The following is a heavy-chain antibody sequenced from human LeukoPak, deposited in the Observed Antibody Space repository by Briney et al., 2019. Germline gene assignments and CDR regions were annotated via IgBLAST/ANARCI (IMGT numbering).Heavy chain of an antibody. V-gene: IGHV1-69*05. CDR1: GGTFSSYA. CDR3: ATGASNDAFDI. J-gene: IGHJ3*02. Sequence: GASVKVSCKASGGTFSSYAISWVRQAPGQGLEWMGGIIPIFGTSNYAQNFQGRVTITTDESTSTAYMELSSLRSEDTAVYYCATGASNDAFDIWGQGTMVTVSS. D-gene: IGHD3-10*01. CDR2: IIPIFGTS.